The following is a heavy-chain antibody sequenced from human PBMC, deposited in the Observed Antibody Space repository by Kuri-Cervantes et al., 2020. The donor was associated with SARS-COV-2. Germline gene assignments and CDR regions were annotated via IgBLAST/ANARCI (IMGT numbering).Heavy chain of an antibody. CDR3: ARTIRFLEWFFDY. J-gene: IGHJ4*02. Sequence: ESLKISCTVSGGSISSSSYYWGWIRQPPGEGLEWIGSIHYSGSTYYNPSLKSRVTISVDTSKNQFSLKLSSLTAADTAVYYCARTIRFLEWFFDYWGQGTLVTVSS. V-gene: IGHV4-39*07. D-gene: IGHD3-3*01. CDR2: IHYSGST. CDR1: GGSISSSSYY.